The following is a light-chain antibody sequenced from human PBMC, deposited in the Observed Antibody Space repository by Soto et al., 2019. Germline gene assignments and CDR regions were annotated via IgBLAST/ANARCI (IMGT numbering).Light chain of an antibody. V-gene: IGKV1-5*01. CDR3: QQYNSYPWT. Sequence: DIQMTQSPSTLSASIGDRVTVTCRASRTINNWLAWYQQKPGKAPKLLIYDASTLEGEVPSRFGASGSGTDFTLTITSLQPDDSATYYCQQYNSYPWTFGQGTKVEI. CDR1: RTINNW. CDR2: DAS. J-gene: IGKJ1*01.